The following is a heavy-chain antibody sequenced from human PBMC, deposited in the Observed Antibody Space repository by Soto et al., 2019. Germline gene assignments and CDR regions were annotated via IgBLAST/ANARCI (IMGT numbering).Heavy chain of an antibody. V-gene: IGHV3-11*06. J-gene: IGHJ4*02. CDR2: ISSSSSYT. CDR3: ARARWGSGSYYIDY. D-gene: IGHD3-10*01. Sequence: PGGSLRLSCAASGFTFSDYYMSWIRQAPGKGLEWVSYISSSSSYTNYADSVKGRFTISRDNAKNSLYLRMNSLRAEDTAVYYCARARWGSGSYYIDYWGQGTLVTVSS. CDR1: GFTFSDYY.